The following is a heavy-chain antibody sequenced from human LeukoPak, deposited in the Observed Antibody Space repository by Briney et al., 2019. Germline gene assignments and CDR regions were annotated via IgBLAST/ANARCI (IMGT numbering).Heavy chain of an antibody. V-gene: IGHV3-48*01. J-gene: IGHJ3*02. CDR2: IRGRSDTT. D-gene: IGHD3-3*01. Sequence: GGSLRLSCAASGFTFTMFSMNWLRQAPGKGLEWIALIRGRSDTTYYADSVQGRFTISRDNAEDSVYLQMNSLRVEDTAVYYCARTYDFGIGPPGDAFDNWGQGTLVTV. CDR3: ARTYDFGIGPPGDAFDN. CDR1: GFTFTMFS.